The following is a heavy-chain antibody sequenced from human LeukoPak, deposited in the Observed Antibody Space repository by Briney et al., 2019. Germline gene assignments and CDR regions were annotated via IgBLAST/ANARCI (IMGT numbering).Heavy chain of an antibody. D-gene: IGHD3-3*01. CDR1: GFTFGKYW. J-gene: IGHJ4*02. CDR2: IKLDGSEK. CDR3: ARDQYDTWSRRGNFDS. Sequence: SGGSLRLSSVASGFTFGKYWMSWVRQAPGKGLEWVANIKLDGSEKNYVDSVKGRFTISRDNTKNSLYLQMNSLRAEDTAVFYCARDQYDTWSRRGNFDSWGQGTLVIVSS. V-gene: IGHV3-7*03.